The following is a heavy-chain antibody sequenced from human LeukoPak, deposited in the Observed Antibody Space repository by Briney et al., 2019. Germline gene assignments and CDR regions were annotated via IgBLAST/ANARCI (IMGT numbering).Heavy chain of an antibody. Sequence: GGSLRLSCAASGFTFSSYWMHWVRQAPGKGLEWVAVISYDGSNKYYADSVKGRFTISRDNSKNTLYLQMNSLRAEDTAVYYCAKAFRIAAAYYYYGMDVWGQGTTVTVSS. J-gene: IGHJ6*02. CDR3: AKAFRIAAAYYYYGMDV. D-gene: IGHD6-13*01. V-gene: IGHV3-30*18. CDR2: ISYDGSNK. CDR1: GFTFSSYW.